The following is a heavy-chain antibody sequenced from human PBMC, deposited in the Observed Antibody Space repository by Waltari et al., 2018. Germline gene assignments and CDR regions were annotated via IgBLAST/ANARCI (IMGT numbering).Heavy chain of an antibody. CDR2: IYYSGST. CDR3: ARGFGELSDYYYYGMDV. Sequence: QVQLQESGPGLVKPSETLSLTCTVSGGSISSYSWSWIRQPPGKGLAWIGDIYYSGSTNYNPAAKSRGTRAVDTAKNQFSLKLSSGTAADTAVYYCARGFGELSDYYYYGMDVWGQGTTVTGSS. V-gene: IGHV4-59*01. CDR1: GGSISSYS. J-gene: IGHJ6*02. D-gene: IGHD3-10*01.